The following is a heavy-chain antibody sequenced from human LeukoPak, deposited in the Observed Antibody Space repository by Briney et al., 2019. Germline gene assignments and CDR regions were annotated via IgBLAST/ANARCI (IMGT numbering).Heavy chain of an antibody. D-gene: IGHD2-15*01. CDR3: ARDYQIVVVVGQNWFDP. J-gene: IGHJ5*02. CDR1: GYTFTSYY. CDR2: INPSGGST. Sequence: ASVKVSCKASGYTFTSYYMHWVRQAPGQGLEWMGIINPSGGSTSYAQKFQGRVTMTTDTSTSTAYMELRSLRSDDTAVYYCARDYQIVVVVGQNWFDPWGQGTLVTVSS. V-gene: IGHV1-46*01.